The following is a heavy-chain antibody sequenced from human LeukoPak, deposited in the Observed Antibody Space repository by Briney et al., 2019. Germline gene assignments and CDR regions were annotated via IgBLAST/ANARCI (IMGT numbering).Heavy chain of an antibody. CDR1: GYTFTSYG. CDR2: ISGYNGNT. CDR3: ARTITMFGVVLALNWFDP. Sequence: ASVKVSCKASGYTFTSYGISWVRQAPGQGLEWMGWISGYNGNTNYAEMLQGRVTMTTDTSTSTVYMEVRSLRSDDTAIYYCARTITMFGVVLALNWFDPWGQGTLVTVSS. V-gene: IGHV1-18*01. D-gene: IGHD3-3*01. J-gene: IGHJ5*02.